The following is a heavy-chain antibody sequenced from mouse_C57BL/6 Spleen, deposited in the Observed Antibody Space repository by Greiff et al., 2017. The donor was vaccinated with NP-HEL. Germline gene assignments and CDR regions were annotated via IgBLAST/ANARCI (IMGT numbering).Heavy chain of an antibody. CDR3: TTGCAPGPFAY. J-gene: IGHJ3*01. D-gene: IGHD3-3*01. Sequence: EVQLQQSGAELVRPGASVKLSCTASGFNIKDDYMHWVKQRPEQGLEWIGWIDPENGDTEYASKFQGKATITADTSSNTAYLQLSSLTSEDTAVYYCTTGCAPGPFAYWGQGTLVTVSA. CDR2: IDPENGDT. CDR1: GFNIKDDY. V-gene: IGHV14-4*01.